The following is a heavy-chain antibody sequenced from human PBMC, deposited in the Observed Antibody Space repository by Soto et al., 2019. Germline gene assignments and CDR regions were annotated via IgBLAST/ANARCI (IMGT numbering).Heavy chain of an antibody. Sequence: VGSLRISCAASGFTFTRYSMNWVRQAPGKGLEWVSSISSTTNYIYYGDSMKGRFTISRDNAKNSLYLEMNSLRAEDTAVYYCARVREFGTTNDYFDYWGQGTLVTVSS. CDR3: ARVREFGTTNDYFDY. CDR2: ISSTTNYI. V-gene: IGHV3-21*06. CDR1: GFTFTRYS. D-gene: IGHD1-7*01. J-gene: IGHJ4*02.